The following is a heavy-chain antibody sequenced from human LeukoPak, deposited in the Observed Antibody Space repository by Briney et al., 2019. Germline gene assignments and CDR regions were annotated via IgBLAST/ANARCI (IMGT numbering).Heavy chain of an antibody. CDR3: AGRGGLLWFGELWNWFDP. D-gene: IGHD3-10*01. CDR1: GYSFTSYA. V-gene: IGHV1-69*13. Sequence: SVKVSCKASGYSFTSYAMNWVRQAPGQGLEWMGGIIPIFGTANYAQKFQGRVTITADESTSTAYMELSSLRSEDTAVYYCAGRGGLLWFGELWNWFDPWGQGTLVTVSS. CDR2: IIPIFGTA. J-gene: IGHJ5*02.